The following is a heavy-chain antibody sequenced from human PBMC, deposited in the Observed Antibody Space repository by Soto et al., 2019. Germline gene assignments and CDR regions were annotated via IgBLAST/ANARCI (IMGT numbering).Heavy chain of an antibody. CDR1: GYTFSNYC. D-gene: IGHD3-3*01. V-gene: IGHV5-10-1*01. J-gene: IGHJ3*02. CDR3: AILDFTFGSIDAFDM. CDR2: IDPSDSYT. Sequence: GEAPKISCKRPGYTFSNYCISWVRQMPGKGLEWMGKIDPSDSYTTYSPSLQGHVTISADKSISTAFLRWTSLKSSDTARYYCAILDFTFGSIDAFDMWGQGTMVTVSS.